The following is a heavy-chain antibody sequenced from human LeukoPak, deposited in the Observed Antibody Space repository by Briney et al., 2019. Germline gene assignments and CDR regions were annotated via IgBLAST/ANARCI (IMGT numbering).Heavy chain of an antibody. CDR2: ISGSGTVT. J-gene: IGHJ4*02. CDR1: GFTFSNHA. Sequence: AGGSLSLSCASSGFTFSNHAMNWVRQAPGKGLEWVSIISGSGTVTYYADSVKGRFTISRDNSRNTLYLQMNSLRAEDTAVYYCAKTSVGEGRIIGSGYFDNWGQGTLVSVSS. D-gene: IGHD2-15*01. V-gene: IGHV3-23*01. CDR3: AKTSVGEGRIIGSGYFDN.